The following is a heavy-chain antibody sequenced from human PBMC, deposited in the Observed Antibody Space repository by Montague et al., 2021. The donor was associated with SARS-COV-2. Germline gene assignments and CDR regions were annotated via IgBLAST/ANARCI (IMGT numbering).Heavy chain of an antibody. V-gene: IGHV3-21*01. CDR2: ISSSSSSI. Sequence: SLRLSCAASGFTFRSYTMNWVRQSPGMGLEWVSFISSSSSSIYYADSLKGRFTISRDNAKSSLYLQMNSLRVEDTAVYYCVRGGACSGGKCNGGARDWGQGTLVTASS. CDR3: VRGGACSGGKCNGGARD. CDR1: GFTFRSYT. J-gene: IGHJ4*02. D-gene: IGHD2-15*01.